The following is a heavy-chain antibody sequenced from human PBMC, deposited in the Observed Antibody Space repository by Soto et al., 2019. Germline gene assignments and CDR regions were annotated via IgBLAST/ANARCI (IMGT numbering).Heavy chain of an antibody. V-gene: IGHV4-39*01. CDR2: IYYSGST. Sequence: SETLSLICTVSGGSISSSSYYWGWIRQPPGKGLEWIGSIYYSGSTYYNPSLKSRVTISVDTSKNQFSLKLSSVTAADTAVYYCARHVAALRFLEWFPPDYYYYYGMDVWGQGTTVTVSS. CDR3: ARHVAALRFLEWFPPDYYYYYGMDV. J-gene: IGHJ6*02. D-gene: IGHD3-3*01. CDR1: GGSISSSSYY.